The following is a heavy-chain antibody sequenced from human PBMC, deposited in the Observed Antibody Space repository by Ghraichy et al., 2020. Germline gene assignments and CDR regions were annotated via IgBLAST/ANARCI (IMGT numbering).Heavy chain of an antibody. Sequence: SCAASGFTFSTYGMHWVRQGPGKGLEWVAVIWYDGSKKYYADSVKGRFTISRDNSENRLYLQMNSLRAEDTALYYCAAAAASDAFHIWGQGTMVTVSS. J-gene: IGHJ3*02. CDR2: IWYDGSKK. CDR1: GFTFSTYG. D-gene: IGHD6-13*01. CDR3: AAAAASDAFHI. V-gene: IGHV3-33*01.